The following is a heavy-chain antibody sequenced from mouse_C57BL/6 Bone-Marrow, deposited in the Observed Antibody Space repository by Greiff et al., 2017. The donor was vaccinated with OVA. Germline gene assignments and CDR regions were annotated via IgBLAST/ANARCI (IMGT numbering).Heavy chain of an antibody. Sequence: QVQLQQPGAELVKPGASVKLSCKASGYTFTSYWMQWVKQRPGQGLEWIGEIDPSDSYTNYNQKFKGKATLTVDTSSSTAYMQLSSLTSEDSAVYYCARGGSWGQGTLVTVSA. CDR1: GYTFTSYW. J-gene: IGHJ3*01. CDR3: ARGGS. V-gene: IGHV1-50*01. D-gene: IGHD1-1*01. CDR2: IDPSDSYT.